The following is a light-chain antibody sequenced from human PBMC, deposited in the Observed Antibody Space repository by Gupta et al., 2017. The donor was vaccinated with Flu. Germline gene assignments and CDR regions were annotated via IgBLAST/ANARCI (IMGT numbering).Light chain of an antibody. Sequence: QSVLTQPPSVSAAPGQWVTISCSVSASNIGLNYVSWYQHLPGTAPKLLIYDSQKRPSGIPDRFSGSKSGTSATLGITGLQTGDEADYYCGTWDNSLSEMVFGGGTKVTVL. CDR2: DSQ. CDR3: GTWDNSLSEMV. V-gene: IGLV1-51*01. CDR1: ASNIGLNY. J-gene: IGLJ2*01.